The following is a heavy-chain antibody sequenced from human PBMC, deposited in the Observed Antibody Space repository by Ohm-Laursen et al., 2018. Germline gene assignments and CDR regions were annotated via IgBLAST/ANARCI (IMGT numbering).Heavy chain of an antibody. Sequence: SLRLSCAASGFTFSSYAMSWVRQAPGKGLEWVSAISGSGGSTYYADSVKGWFTISRDNSKNTLYLQMNSLRAEDTAVYYCAKREGLHDAFDIWGQGTMVTVSS. D-gene: IGHD3/OR15-3a*01. J-gene: IGHJ3*02. CDR1: GFTFSSYA. CDR2: ISGSGGST. V-gene: IGHV3-23*01. CDR3: AKREGLHDAFDI.